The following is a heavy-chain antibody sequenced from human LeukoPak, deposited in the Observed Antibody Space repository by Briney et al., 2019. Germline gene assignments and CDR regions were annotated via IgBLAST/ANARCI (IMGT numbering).Heavy chain of an antibody. CDR1: GYSISSGYY. D-gene: IGHD3-10*01. V-gene: IGHV4-38-2*01. CDR3: ARCPATGGAYNWFDP. Sequence: SETLSLTCAVSGYSISSGYYWGWIRQPPGKGLEWIGRIYHSGGTYYNPSLKSRVTISVDTFKYQFSLKLSSVTAADTAVYYCARCPATGGAYNWFDPWGQGTLVTVSS. CDR2: IYHSGGT. J-gene: IGHJ5*02.